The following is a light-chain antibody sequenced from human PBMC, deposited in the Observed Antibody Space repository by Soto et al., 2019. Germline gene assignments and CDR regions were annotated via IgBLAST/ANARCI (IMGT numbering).Light chain of an antibody. CDR1: QSLSTY. Sequence: DIVLTQSPATLSLSPGERATLFCRASQSLSTYLAWYQQRPGQAPRLLIYQTSLRAAGIPARFSASGSGTDFTLTISDVQPEDFALYYCHQRQSWPRTFGQGTKVDIK. CDR2: QTS. J-gene: IGKJ1*01. V-gene: IGKV3-11*01. CDR3: HQRQSWPRT.